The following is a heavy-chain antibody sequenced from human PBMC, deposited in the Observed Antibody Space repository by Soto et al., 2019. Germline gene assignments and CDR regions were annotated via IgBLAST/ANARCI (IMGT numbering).Heavy chain of an antibody. CDR1: GFTSSSCA. CDR2: ISASGGST. D-gene: IGHD2-8*02. V-gene: IGHV3-23*01. J-gene: IGHJ4*02. CDR3: ATPGLGTGRYFLHD. Sequence: EVQLLDSGGGLVQPGGSLRLSCVASGFTSSSCAMRWVRQATGKGLEWVSGISASGGSTYYADSVKGRFTISRDNSKNTLSLQMNSLRAEDTDVYYCATPGLGTGRYFLHDRGQGTRVTVSS.